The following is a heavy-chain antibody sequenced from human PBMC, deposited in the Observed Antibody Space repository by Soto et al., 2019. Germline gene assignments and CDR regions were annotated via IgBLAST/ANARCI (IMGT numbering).Heavy chain of an antibody. Sequence: EVQLVETGGGLIQPGGSLRLSCAASGFTVSSNYMSWVRQAPGKGLEWASVIYSGGSTYYADSVKGRFTISRDNSKNTLYLQMNSLRAEDTAVYYCARYTYNWNDVNVGGFDYWGQGTLVTVSS. CDR2: IYSGGST. V-gene: IGHV3-53*02. CDR3: ARYTYNWNDVNVGGFDY. CDR1: GFTVSSNY. D-gene: IGHD1-20*01. J-gene: IGHJ4*02.